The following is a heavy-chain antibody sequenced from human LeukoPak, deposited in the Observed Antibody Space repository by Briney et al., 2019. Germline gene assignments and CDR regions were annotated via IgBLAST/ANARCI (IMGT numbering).Heavy chain of an antibody. V-gene: IGHV4-61*08. CDR3: ARQTYYYGSGSPLFDY. CDR1: GGSISSGGYY. Sequence: SETLSLTCAVSGGSISSGGYYWSWIRQPPGKGLEWIGYIYYSGSTNYNPSLKSRVTISVDTSKNQFSLKLSSVTAAGTAVYYCARQTYYYGSGSPLFDYWGQGTLVTVSS. CDR2: IYYSGST. J-gene: IGHJ4*02. D-gene: IGHD3-10*01.